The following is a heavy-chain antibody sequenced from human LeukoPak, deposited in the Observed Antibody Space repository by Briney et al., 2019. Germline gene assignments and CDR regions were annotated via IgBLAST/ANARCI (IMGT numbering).Heavy chain of an antibody. CDR1: GFTFGDYA. Sequence: GGSLRLSCTASGFTFGDYAMSWFRQAPGKGLEWVGFIRSKAYGGTTEYAASVKGRFTISRDDSKSIAYLQMNSLKTEDTAVYYCTRAAPGDPWYSSSRQGYYFDYWGQGTLVTVSS. CDR2: IRSKAYGGTT. D-gene: IGHD6-13*01. J-gene: IGHJ4*02. V-gene: IGHV3-49*03. CDR3: TRAAPGDPWYSSSRQGYYFDY.